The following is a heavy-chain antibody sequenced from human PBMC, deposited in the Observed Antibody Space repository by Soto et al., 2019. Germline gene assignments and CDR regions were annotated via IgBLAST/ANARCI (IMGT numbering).Heavy chain of an antibody. J-gene: IGHJ4*02. CDR2: ISASGGGT. CDR3: AKYPSGSHFAPFDY. V-gene: IGHV3-23*01. D-gene: IGHD1-26*01. Sequence: PGGSLRLSCTASGFTFSSYAMSWVRQAPGKGLEWVSLISASGGGTYYADSVKGRFTISRDNSKNTLYLQMNSLRAEDTAVYYCAKYPSGSHFAPFDYWGQGTPVTVSS. CDR1: GFTFSSYA.